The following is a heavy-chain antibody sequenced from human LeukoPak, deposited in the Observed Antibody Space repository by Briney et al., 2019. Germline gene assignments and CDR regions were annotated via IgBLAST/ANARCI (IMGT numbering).Heavy chain of an antibody. Sequence: ASVTVSCKASGYTFTGYYMHWVRQAPGRGLERMGQINPNSGGTNYAQKFQGRVTMTRDTSISTAYMELSRLRSDDTAVYYCARDPQRDQLTTERYFDYWGQGTLVTVSS. CDR3: ARDPQRDQLTTERYFDY. V-gene: IGHV1-2*06. D-gene: IGHD2-2*01. J-gene: IGHJ4*02. CDR1: GYTFTGYY. CDR2: INPNSGGT.